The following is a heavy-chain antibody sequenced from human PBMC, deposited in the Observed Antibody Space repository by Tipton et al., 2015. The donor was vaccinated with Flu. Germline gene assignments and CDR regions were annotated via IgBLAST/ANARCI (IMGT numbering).Heavy chain of an antibody. V-gene: IGHV1-18*01. CDR1: GYTFTSYG. CDR2: ISAYNGNT. Sequence: QLVQSGAEVKKPGASVKVSCKASGYTFTSYGISWVRQAPGQGLEWMGWISAYNGNTNYAQKLQGRVTMTTDTSTSTAYMELRSLRSDDTAVHYCARDHPGGVAADYYYYGMDVWGQGTTVTASS. D-gene: IGHD6-13*01. CDR3: ARDHPGGVAADYYYYGMDV. J-gene: IGHJ6*02.